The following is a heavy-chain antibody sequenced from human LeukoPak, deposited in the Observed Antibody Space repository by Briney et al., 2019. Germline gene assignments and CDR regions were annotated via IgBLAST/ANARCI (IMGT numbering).Heavy chain of an antibody. J-gene: IGHJ4*02. CDR1: GGSFSGYY. D-gene: IGHD3-9*01. CDR3: ARGVSLGNRILTGRSFDY. CDR2: INHSGST. Sequence: SSETLSLTCAVYGGSFSGYYWSWIRQPPGKGLEWIGEINHSGSTNYNSSLKSRVTISVDTSKNQFSLKLSSVTAADTAVYYCARGVSLGNRILTGRSFDYWGQGTLVTVSS. V-gene: IGHV4-34*01.